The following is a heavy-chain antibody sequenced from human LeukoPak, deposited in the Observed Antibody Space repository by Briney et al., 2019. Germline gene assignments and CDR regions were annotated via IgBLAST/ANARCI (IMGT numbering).Heavy chain of an antibody. CDR1: GYRFSNNW. D-gene: IGHD2-21*01. CDR2: IKQDGSEK. J-gene: IGHJ3*01. V-gene: IGHV3-7*01. CDR3: ARDRVGDSDAFDV. Sequence: GGSLRLSCAASGYRFSNNWMSWVRQAPGKGLEWVANIKQDGSEKYYVDSVKGRFTISRDNAKSSLYLQMSSLRAEDTAMYYCARDRVGDSDAFDVWGQGTVVTVYS.